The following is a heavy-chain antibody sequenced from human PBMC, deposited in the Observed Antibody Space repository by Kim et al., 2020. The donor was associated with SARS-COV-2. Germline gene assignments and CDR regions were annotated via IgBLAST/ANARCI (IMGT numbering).Heavy chain of an antibody. J-gene: IGHJ5*02. Sequence: APVKGRFTISRDDSKNTLYLHMNSLKTEDTAVYYCTTELGSYYGGWFDPWGQGTLVTVSS. V-gene: IGHV3-15*01. D-gene: IGHD1-26*01. CDR3: TTELGSYYGGWFDP.